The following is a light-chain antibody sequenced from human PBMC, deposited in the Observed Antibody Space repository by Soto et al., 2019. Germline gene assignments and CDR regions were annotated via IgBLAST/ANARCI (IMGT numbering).Light chain of an antibody. V-gene: IGLV2-14*03. J-gene: IGLJ1*01. CDR2: DVS. CDR3: SSYTSSSTLV. CDR1: SSDVGAYNY. Sequence: QSVLTQPASVSGSPGQSITISCTGTSSDVGAYNYVSWYQQHPGKAPKFMIYDVSNRPSGVSNRFSGSKSGNTASLTISGLQAEDEADYYCSSYTSSSTLVFGTGTKVTVL.